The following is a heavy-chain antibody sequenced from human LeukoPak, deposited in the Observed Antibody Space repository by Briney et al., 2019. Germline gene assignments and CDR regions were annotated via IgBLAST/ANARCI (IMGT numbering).Heavy chain of an antibody. CDR3: ARTLTDIVVVPAAIYGMDV. V-gene: IGHV1-46*01. Sequence: ASVEVSCKASGYTFTSYYMHWVRQAPGQGLEWMGIINPSGGSTSYAQKFQGRVTMTRDTSTSTVYMELSSLRSEDTAVYYCARTLTDIVVVPAAIYGMDVWGQGTTVTVSS. CDR2: INPSGGST. J-gene: IGHJ6*02. CDR1: GYTFTSYY. D-gene: IGHD2-2*02.